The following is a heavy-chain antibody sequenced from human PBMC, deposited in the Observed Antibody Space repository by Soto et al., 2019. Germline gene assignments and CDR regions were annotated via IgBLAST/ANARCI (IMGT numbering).Heavy chain of an antibody. CDR1: SGSFRGYS. D-gene: IGHD1-1*01. CDR2: VSHRGTT. CDR3: ARCARPGTQLVITSARANYFDG. Sequence: QVQLQQWGAGILTPSETLSLACAVYSGSFRGYSWTWIRHLPGRGLEWMGDVSHRGTTNYHPSPKSRVSISVDTSTKRFSLNLNSVTAADTGLYYCARCARPGTQLVITSARANYFDGWGQGTPPTVSS. V-gene: IGHV4-34*01. J-gene: IGHJ4*02.